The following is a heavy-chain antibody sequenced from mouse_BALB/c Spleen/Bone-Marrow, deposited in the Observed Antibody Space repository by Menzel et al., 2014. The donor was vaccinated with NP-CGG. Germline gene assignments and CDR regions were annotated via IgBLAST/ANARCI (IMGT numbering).Heavy chain of an antibody. CDR3: ATLTGTFDY. CDR1: VFNIKDTY. D-gene: IGHD4-1*01. V-gene: IGHV14-3*02. Sequence: EVQLQESGAELVKPGASVKLSCTASVFNIKDTYMHWVKQRPEQGLEWIGRIDPASDYTQFDSKFQGKATITADTSSNTAYLQLSSLTSEDTAVYYCATLTGTFDYWGQGTTLTVSS. J-gene: IGHJ2*01. CDR2: IDPASDYT.